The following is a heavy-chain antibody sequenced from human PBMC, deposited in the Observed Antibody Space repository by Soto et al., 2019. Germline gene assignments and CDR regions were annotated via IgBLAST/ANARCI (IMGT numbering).Heavy chain of an antibody. J-gene: IGHJ4*01. V-gene: IGHV3-30-3*01. D-gene: IGHD3-16*01. CDR2: ISHDGSNQ. CDR3: ARTYGMSAAYFDY. Sequence: QVQLVESGGGVVQPGRSLRLSCAASGFIFSTYAMHWVRQAPGKGLEWVAVISHDGSNQYYADSVKGRFTVSRDNSKSTLVLQMSSLQPEDTAVFYCARTYGMSAAYFDYWGHGMLVTVSS. CDR1: GFIFSTYA.